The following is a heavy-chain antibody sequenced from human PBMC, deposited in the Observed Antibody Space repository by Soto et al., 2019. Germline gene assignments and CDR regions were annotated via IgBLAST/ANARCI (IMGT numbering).Heavy chain of an antibody. CDR3: ASTWSGYYYFDS. CDR2: ISYDGSNR. J-gene: IGHJ4*02. Sequence: QVQLVESGGGVVQPGGSLRLSCAASGFTFSSYGMHWVRQAPGKGLEWVAVISYDGSNRYYGDSVKDRFTISRDNSKNTVYLQMNSLRVEDTAVYYCASTWSGYYYFDSWGQGTLVTVSS. V-gene: IGHV3-30*03. CDR1: GFTFSSYG. D-gene: IGHD3-3*01.